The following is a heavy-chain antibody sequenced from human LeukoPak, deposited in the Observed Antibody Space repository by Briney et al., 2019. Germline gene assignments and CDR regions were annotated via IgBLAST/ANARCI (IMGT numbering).Heavy chain of an antibody. Sequence: GGSLRLSCAASGFSVSSRFMSWVRQAPGKGLGWVSVIYSGGSTYYGDSVKGRFTISRDNSKNTLYLQMNSLRAEDTAVYYCARGAEDIVFYFDHWGQGTLVTVSS. D-gene: IGHD2-15*01. J-gene: IGHJ4*02. CDR1: GFSVSSRF. CDR2: IYSGGST. V-gene: IGHV3-53*01. CDR3: ARGAEDIVFYFDH.